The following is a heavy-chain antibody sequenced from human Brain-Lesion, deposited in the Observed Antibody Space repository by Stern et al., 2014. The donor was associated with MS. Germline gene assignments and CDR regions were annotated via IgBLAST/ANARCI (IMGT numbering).Heavy chain of an antibody. CDR2: IYSSGST. CDR1: GGSISSGNYY. Sequence: QLVQSGPGLVKPSQTLSLTCTVSGGSISSGNYYWSWIRQPAGEGLEWIGRIYSSGSTQYNPPLKSRVTISADTPTNQFSLRLSSVTAADTAVYYCARGNYDVLTDNGGHGFDIWGQGTMVTVSS. D-gene: IGHD3-9*01. J-gene: IGHJ3*02. V-gene: IGHV4-61*02. CDR3: ARGNYDVLTDNGGHGFDI.